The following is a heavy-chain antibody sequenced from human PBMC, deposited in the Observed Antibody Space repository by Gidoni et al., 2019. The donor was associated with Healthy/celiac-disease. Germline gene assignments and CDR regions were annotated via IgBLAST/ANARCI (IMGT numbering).Heavy chain of an antibody. CDR1: GFTFSSYA. CDR3: AKGLAVAGDIDY. J-gene: IGHJ4*02. V-gene: IGHV3-23*01. Sequence: EVQLFESGGGLVQPGGSLRLSCAASGFTFSSYAMIWVRQAPVKGLEWVSAISCSGGSTYYADSVKGRFTISRDNYKNTLYLQMNSLRAEDTAVYYCAKGLAVAGDIDYWGKGTRVTVSS. D-gene: IGHD6-19*01. CDR2: ISCSGGST.